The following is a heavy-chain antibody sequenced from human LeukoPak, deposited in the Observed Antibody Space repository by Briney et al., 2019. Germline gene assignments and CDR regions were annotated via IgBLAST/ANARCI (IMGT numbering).Heavy chain of an antibody. CDR3: ARAGNNWSFDY. J-gene: IGHJ4*02. Sequence: SETLSLTCTVSGGSISSYYWSWIQQPPGKGLEWIGYIYYRGNTNYNPSLKSRVTMAVDTSKNQFSLKVSSVTAADTAVYYCARAGNNWSFDYWGQGTLVTVSS. D-gene: IGHD1-1*01. CDR2: IYYRGNT. V-gene: IGHV4-59*01. CDR1: GGSISSYY.